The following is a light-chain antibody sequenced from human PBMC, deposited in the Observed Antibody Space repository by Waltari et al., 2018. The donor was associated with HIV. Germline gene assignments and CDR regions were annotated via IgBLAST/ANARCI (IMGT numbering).Light chain of an antibody. Sequence: QSALTQPPSASVSPGQSVTISCTGTSSDVGGYDYVSWYQQHPGKAPKLIIYEVNKRPSGVPDRFSGSKSGNTASLTVSGLQSEDEADYYCSSYAGSNNLGVFGGGTKLTVL. CDR3: SSYAGSNNLGV. J-gene: IGLJ2*01. CDR2: EVN. V-gene: IGLV2-8*01. CDR1: SSDVGGYDY.